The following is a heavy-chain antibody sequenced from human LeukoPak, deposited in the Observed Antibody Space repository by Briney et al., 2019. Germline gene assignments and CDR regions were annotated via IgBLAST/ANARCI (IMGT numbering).Heavy chain of an antibody. J-gene: IGHJ3*02. Sequence: SETLSLTCTVSGGSISSGGYYWSWIRQHPGKGLEWIGYIYYSGSTYYNPSLKSRVTISVDKSKNQFSLKLSSVTAADTAVYYCARDGGLAAPRGWLVLRGSDAFDIWGQGTMVTVSS. V-gene: IGHV4-31*03. CDR1: GGSISSGGYY. D-gene: IGHD6-13*01. CDR3: ARDGGLAAPRGWLVLRGSDAFDI. CDR2: IYYSGST.